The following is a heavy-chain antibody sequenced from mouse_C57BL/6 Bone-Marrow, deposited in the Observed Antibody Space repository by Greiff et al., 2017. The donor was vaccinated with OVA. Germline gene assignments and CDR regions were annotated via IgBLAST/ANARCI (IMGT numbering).Heavy chain of an antibody. V-gene: IGHV6-3*01. CDR1: GFTFSHYW. Sequence: EVMLVESGGGLVQPGGSMKLSCVASGFTFSHYWMNWVRQSPEKGLEWVAQIRLKSDNYATHYAESVKGRFTISRDDSKSSVYLQMNNLRAEDTGIYYCTPIYYDYDWYFDVWGTGTTVTVSS. CDR3: TPIYYDYDWYFDV. CDR2: IRLKSDNYAT. J-gene: IGHJ1*03. D-gene: IGHD2-4*01.